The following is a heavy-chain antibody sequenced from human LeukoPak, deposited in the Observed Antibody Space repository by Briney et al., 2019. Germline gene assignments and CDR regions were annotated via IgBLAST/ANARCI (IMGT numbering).Heavy chain of an antibody. Sequence: ASVKVSCKVSGYTLTELSMHWVRQAPGKGLEWMGGFDPEDGETIYAQKFQGRVTMTEDTSTDTAYMELSSLRSEDTAVYYCARRSSSSLYYYYYMDVWGKGTTVTVSS. CDR2: FDPEDGET. V-gene: IGHV1-24*01. CDR1: GYTLTELS. CDR3: ARRSSSSLYYYYYMDV. J-gene: IGHJ6*03. D-gene: IGHD6-6*01.